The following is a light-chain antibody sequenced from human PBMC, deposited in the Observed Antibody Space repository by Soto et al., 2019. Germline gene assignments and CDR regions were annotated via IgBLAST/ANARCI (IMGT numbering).Light chain of an antibody. CDR1: QTVRNN. J-gene: IGKJ5*01. CDR3: QQYTNWPQ. V-gene: IGKV3-15*01. Sequence: EILLTQSPGTLSLSPGERATLSCRASQTVRNNYLAWYQQKPGQAPRLLIYGASTRATGIPARFSGSGSGKEFTLTISSLQSEDFALYYCQQYTNWPQFGQGTRLEIK. CDR2: GAS.